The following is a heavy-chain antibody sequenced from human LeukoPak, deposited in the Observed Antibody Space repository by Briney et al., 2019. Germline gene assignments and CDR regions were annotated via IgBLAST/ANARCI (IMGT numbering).Heavy chain of an antibody. CDR3: ARGCNRYDSSGYHCY. CDR2: IYHIGTT. D-gene: IGHD3-22*01. V-gene: IGHV4-59*01. Sequence: SETLSLTCTVSGGSISSYSWSWIRQPPGKGLENIGYIYHIGTTNYNPSLKSRVAISLDTSKNQFSLNLSSVTAADTAMYYCARGCNRYDSSGYHCYWGQGTLVTVSS. CDR1: GGSISSYS. J-gene: IGHJ4*02.